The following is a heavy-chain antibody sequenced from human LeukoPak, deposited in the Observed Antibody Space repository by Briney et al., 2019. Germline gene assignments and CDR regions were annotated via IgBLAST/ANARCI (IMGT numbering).Heavy chain of an antibody. CDR1: GFTLSSYG. J-gene: IGHJ4*02. V-gene: IGHV3-33*01. CDR3: ARELPPVVNFYFDS. CDR2: IWCDGSDK. D-gene: IGHD3-22*01. Sequence: GGSLRLSCEASGFTLSSYGMHWVRQAPGKGLEWVAVIWCDGSDKYYADSVKGRFSISRDNSKNTLYLQMNSLRAEDTAVYYCARELPPVVNFYFDSWGQGTLVTVSS.